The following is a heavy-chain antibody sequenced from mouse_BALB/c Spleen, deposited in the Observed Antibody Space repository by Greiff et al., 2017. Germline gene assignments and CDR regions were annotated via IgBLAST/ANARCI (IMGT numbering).Heavy chain of an antibody. CDR3: ARFTTAGVFAY. CDR1: GFTFSSFG. J-gene: IGHJ3*01. CDR2: ISSGSSTI. Sequence: EVKLMESGGGLVQPGGSRKLSCAASGFTFSSFGMHWVRQAPEKGLEWVAYISSGSSTIYYADTVKGRFTISRDNPKNTLFLQMTSLRSEDTAMYYGARFTTAGVFAYWGQGTLVTVSA. V-gene: IGHV5-17*02. D-gene: IGHD1-2*01.